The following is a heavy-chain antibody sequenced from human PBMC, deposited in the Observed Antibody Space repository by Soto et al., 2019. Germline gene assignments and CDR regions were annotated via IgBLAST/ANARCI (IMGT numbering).Heavy chain of an antibody. J-gene: IGHJ4*02. CDR1: GGTFSSYA. Sequence: AASVQVSCKASGGTFSSYAISWVRQAPGQGLEWMGGIIPIFGTANYAQKFQGRVTITADESTSTAYMELSSLRSEDTAVYYCARARPRDSSGYYPEYWGQGTLVTVSS. D-gene: IGHD3-22*01. CDR3: ARARPRDSSGYYPEY. V-gene: IGHV1-69*13. CDR2: IIPIFGTA.